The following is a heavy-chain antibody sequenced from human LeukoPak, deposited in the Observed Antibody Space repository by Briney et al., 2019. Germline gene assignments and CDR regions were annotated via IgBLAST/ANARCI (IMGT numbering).Heavy chain of an antibody. CDR2: ISGSGGST. V-gene: IGHV3-23*01. CDR1: GFIFYDYA. D-gene: IGHD1-26*01. CDR3: GKEGRGMGAATIDY. J-gene: IGHJ4*02. Sequence: GGSLRLSCAASGFIFYDYAMHWVRQAPGKGLEWVSGISGSGGSTYYADSVGRFSISRDNSKNTLYLQMTSLRAEDTAVYYCGKEGRGMGAATIDYWGQGTLVTVSS.